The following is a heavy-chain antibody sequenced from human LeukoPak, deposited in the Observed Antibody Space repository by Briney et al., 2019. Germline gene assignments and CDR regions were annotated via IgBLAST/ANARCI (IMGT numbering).Heavy chain of an antibody. J-gene: IGHJ6*03. CDR1: GFTFSSYA. CDR3: AKGGAAAGSGYYYYYYMDV. Sequence: PGGSLRLSCAASGFTFSSYAMSWVRQAPGKGLEWVSTISGSGGSTYYADSVKGRVTISRDNSKNTLYMQMNSLRDEETAVYYCAKGGAAAGSGYYYYYYMDVWGKGTTVTVSS. V-gene: IGHV3-23*01. CDR2: ISGSGGST. D-gene: IGHD6-13*01.